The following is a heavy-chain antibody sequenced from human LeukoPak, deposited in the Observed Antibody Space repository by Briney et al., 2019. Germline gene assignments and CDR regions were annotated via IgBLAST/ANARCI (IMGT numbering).Heavy chain of an antibody. D-gene: IGHD5-18*01. J-gene: IGHJ4*02. V-gene: IGHV4-59*01. CDR2: IYYSGST. CDR1: GGSISSYY. Sequence: PSETLSLTCTVSGGSISSYYWSWIRQPPGKGLEWIGYIYYSGSTNYNPSLKSRVTISVDTSKNQSSLKLSSVTAADTAVYYCARVIPGGYSYGFYFDYWGQGTLVTVSS. CDR3: ARVIPGGYSYGFYFDY.